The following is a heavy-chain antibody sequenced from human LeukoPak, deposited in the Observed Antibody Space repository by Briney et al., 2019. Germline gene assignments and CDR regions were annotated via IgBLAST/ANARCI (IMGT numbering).Heavy chain of an antibody. D-gene: IGHD4-17*01. CDR1: GGSISSSNYY. CDR3: ARDFGDYRVDY. V-gene: IGHV4-39*01. J-gene: IGHJ4*02. Sequence: SETLSLTCTVSGGSISSSNYYWGWIRQPPGKGLEWIGTIHYSGNTYYNPSLKSRVAISVDTSKNQFSLRLSSVTAADTAVYYCARDFGDYRVDYWGQGTLVTVST. CDR2: IHYSGNT.